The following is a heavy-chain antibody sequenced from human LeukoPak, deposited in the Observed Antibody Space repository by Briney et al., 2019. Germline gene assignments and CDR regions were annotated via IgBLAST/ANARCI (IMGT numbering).Heavy chain of an antibody. CDR2: ISYDGSNK. Sequence: GGSLRLSCAASGFTFSSYAMHWVRQAPGKGLEWVAVISYDGSNKYCADSVKGRFTISRDNSKNTLYLQTNSLRTEDTAVYYCARDGYGLDAPMVSTIFDCWGQGTLVTVSS. V-gene: IGHV3-30-3*01. D-gene: IGHD5-18*01. CDR3: ARDGYGLDAPMVSTIFDC. J-gene: IGHJ4*02. CDR1: GFTFSSYA.